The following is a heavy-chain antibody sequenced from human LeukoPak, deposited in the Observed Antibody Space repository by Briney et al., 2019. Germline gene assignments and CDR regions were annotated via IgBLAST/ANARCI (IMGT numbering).Heavy chain of an antibody. CDR2: ISSSSSTI. Sequence: GGSLRLSCAASRFTFSSYSMNWVRQAPGKGLEWVSYISSSSSTIYYADSVKGRFTISRDNAKNSLYLQMNSLRAEDTAVYYCARDSPGGNFDYWGQGTLVTVSS. D-gene: IGHD4-23*01. CDR1: RFTFSSYS. J-gene: IGHJ4*02. CDR3: ARDSPGGNFDY. V-gene: IGHV3-48*04.